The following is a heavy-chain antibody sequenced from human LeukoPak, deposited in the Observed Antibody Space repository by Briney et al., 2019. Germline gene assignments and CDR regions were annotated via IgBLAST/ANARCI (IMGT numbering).Heavy chain of an antibody. J-gene: IGHJ5*02. CDR1: GFTFSSYG. V-gene: IGHV3-33*01. D-gene: IGHD6-13*01. Sequence: GGSLRLSCAASGFTFSSYGMHWVRRAPGKGLEWVAVIWYDGSNKYYADSVKGRFTISRDNSKNTLYLQMNSLRAEDTAVYYCARDRIAAFDPWGQGTLVTVSS. CDR2: IWYDGSNK. CDR3: ARDRIAAFDP.